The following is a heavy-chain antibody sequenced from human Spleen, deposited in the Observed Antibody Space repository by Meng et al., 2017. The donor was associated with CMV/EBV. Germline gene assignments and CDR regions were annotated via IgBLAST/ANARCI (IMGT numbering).Heavy chain of an antibody. D-gene: IGHD1-26*01. CDR1: GFTFSTYG. J-gene: IGHJ4*02. V-gene: IGHV3-30*18. CDR2: ITYDGNSK. Sequence: LSCVASGFTFSTYGMHWVRQAPGKGLEWVAVITYDGNSKYYLDSVKGRFTISRDNSQNTLYLQMNSLRAEDTAVYYCAKNLGAPDYWGQGTLVTVSS. CDR3: AKNLGAPDY.